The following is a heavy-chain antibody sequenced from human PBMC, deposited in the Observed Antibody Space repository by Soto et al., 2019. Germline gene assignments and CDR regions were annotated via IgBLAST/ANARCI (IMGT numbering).Heavy chain of an antibody. J-gene: IGHJ4*02. CDR1: GFTFSNYA. CDR3: AKFFVETGSNSGWPWSFHY. D-gene: IGHD6-25*01. CDR2: IRGSGGTT. Sequence: EVQLLESGGGLVQPGRSLRLSCAASGFTFSNYAMSWVRQAPGQGLDWVSAIRGSGGTTYYADSVKGRFTISRDNSKNSLFLQMNSMRAEDAAVYYCAKFFVETGSNSGWPWSFHYWGQGTLVNVSS. V-gene: IGHV3-23*01.